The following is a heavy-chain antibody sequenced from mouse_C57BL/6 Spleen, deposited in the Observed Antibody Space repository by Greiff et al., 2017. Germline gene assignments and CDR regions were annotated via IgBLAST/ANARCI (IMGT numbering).Heavy chain of an antibody. J-gene: IGHJ1*03. CDR2: IRLKSDNYAT. D-gene: IGHD2-3*01. CDR1: GFTFSNYW. Sequence: EVKVEESGGGLVQPGGSMKLSCVASGFTFSNYWMNWVRQSPEQGLEWVAQIRLKSDNYATHYAESVKGRFTISRDDSKSSVYLQMNNLRAEDTGIYYCTVGYYANYWYFDVWGTGTTVTVSS. CDR3: TVGYYANYWYFDV. V-gene: IGHV6-3*01.